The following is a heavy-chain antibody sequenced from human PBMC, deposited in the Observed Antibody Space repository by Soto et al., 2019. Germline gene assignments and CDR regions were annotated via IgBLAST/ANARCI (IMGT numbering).Heavy chain of an antibody. CDR1: GDSVSSNSAA. Sequence: PSQTLSLTCAISGDSVSSNSAAWNWIRQSPSRGLEWLGRTYYRSKWYNDYAVSVKSRITINPDTSKNQFSLQLNSVTPEDTAVYYCARDLPLAAPHPNWFDHWGQGTLVTVSS. CDR3: ARDLPLAAPHPNWFDH. CDR2: TYYRSKWYN. V-gene: IGHV6-1*01. D-gene: IGHD6-6*01. J-gene: IGHJ5*02.